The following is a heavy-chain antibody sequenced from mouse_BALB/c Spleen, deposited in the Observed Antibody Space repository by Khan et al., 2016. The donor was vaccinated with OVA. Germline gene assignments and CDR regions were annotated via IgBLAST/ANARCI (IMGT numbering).Heavy chain of an antibody. CDR3: ARRGAARATWDYFDY. J-gene: IGHJ2*01. V-gene: IGHV1-63*02. CDR2: IYPGGGYT. CDR1: GYTFTNYW. Sequence: QIQLVQSGAELVRPGTSVKMSCKAAGYTFTNYWIGWVKQRPGHGLEWIGDIYPGGGYTNYNEKFKGKATLTADTSSSTAYMQLSSLTSGDSVIYYWARRGAARATWDYFDYWGQGTTLTVSS. D-gene: IGHD3-1*01.